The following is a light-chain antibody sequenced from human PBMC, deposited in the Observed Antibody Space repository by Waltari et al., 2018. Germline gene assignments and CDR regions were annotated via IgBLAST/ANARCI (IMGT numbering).Light chain of an antibody. CDR3: QQRGSWPLT. CDR1: QSVGTY. CDR2: DAS. Sequence: EIVLTQSPDTLSLSPVERATLSCRASQSVGTYLAWYQQKSGQTPRLLIYDASNRATGIPARFSGSGSGTDFTLTISSLDPEDFAIYYCQQRGSWPLTFGGGTKLEI. J-gene: IGKJ4*01. V-gene: IGKV3-11*01.